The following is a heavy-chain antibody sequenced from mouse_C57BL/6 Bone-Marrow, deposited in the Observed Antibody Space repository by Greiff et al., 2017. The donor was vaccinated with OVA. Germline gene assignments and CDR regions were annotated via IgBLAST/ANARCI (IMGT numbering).Heavy chain of an antibody. Sequence: EVQLQQSGAELVRSGASVKLSCTASGFNIKDDYMHWVKQRPEQGLEWIGWIDPENGDTEYASKFQGKATITADTSSNTAYLQLSSLTSEDTAVYYCTRGGYYLVFAYWGQGTLVTVSA. D-gene: IGHD2-3*01. CDR3: TRGGYYLVFAY. V-gene: IGHV14-4*01. CDR1: GFNIKDDY. CDR2: IDPENGDT. J-gene: IGHJ3*01.